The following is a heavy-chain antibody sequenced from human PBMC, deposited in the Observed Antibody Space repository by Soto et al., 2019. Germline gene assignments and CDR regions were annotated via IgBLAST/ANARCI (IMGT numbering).Heavy chain of an antibody. D-gene: IGHD2-15*01. V-gene: IGHV1-58*02. Sequence: ASVKVSCKASGFTFTSSAMQWVRQARGQRLEWIGWIVVGSGNTNYAQKFQERVTITRDMSTSTAYMELSSLRSEDTAVYYCAADVYCSGGSCYSELDAFDIWGQGTMVTVSS. CDR2: IVVGSGNT. CDR1: GFTFTSSA. J-gene: IGHJ3*02. CDR3: AADVYCSGGSCYSELDAFDI.